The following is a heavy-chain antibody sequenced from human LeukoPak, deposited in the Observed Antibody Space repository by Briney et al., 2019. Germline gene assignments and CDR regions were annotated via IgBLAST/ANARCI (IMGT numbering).Heavy chain of an antibody. Sequence: SETLSLTCAVYGGSFSGYYWSWIRQPPGKGLEWIGEINHSGSTNYNPSLKSRVTISVDTSKNQFSLKLSSVTAADTAVYYCAREGNYYSDSSGYPIWGQGTLVTVSS. CDR3: AREGNYYSDSSGYPI. J-gene: IGHJ4*02. CDR1: GGSFSGYY. V-gene: IGHV4-34*01. D-gene: IGHD3-22*01. CDR2: INHSGST.